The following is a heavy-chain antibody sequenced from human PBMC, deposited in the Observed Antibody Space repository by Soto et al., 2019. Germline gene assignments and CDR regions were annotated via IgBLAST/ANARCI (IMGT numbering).Heavy chain of an antibody. CDR2: IYYSGTT. CDR3: ARYKESPDY. J-gene: IGHJ4*02. CDR1: GGSISSGGYY. D-gene: IGHD1-1*01. Sequence: QVPLQESGPGLVKPSQTLSLTCTVSGGSISSGGYYWSWVRQHPGKGLEWIGYIYYSGTTYYNPSPKRRGTISVDTPKNQFTLKLSAVTAADTAVYYCARYKESPDYWGQGTLVTVSS. V-gene: IGHV4-31*03.